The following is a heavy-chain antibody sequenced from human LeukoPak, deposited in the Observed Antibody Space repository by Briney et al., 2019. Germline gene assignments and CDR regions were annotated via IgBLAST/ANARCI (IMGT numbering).Heavy chain of an antibody. CDR1: GLTFSSYG. V-gene: IGHV3-30*02. Sequence: GGSLRLSCTASGLTFSSYGMHWVRQAPGKGLEWVSYIQYDGSDIYYADSVKGRFTISRDNSKNTLYLQMNSLRPEDTAVYYCAGKASAFFFDYWGQGTLVTVSS. CDR2: IQYDGSDI. J-gene: IGHJ4*02. CDR3: AGKASAFFFDY. D-gene: IGHD3-3*02.